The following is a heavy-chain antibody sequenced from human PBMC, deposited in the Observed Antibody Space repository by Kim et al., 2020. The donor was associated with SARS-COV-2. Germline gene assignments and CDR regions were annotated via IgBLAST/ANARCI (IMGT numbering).Heavy chain of an antibody. CDR1: GFTFSSYG. Sequence: GGSLRLSCAASGFTFSSYGMHWVRQAPGKGLEWVAVISYDGSNKYYADSVKGRFTISRDNSKNTLYLQMNSLRAEDTAVYYCAKDRRFLEWLEYYGMDVWGQGTTVTVSS. CDR2: ISYDGSNK. J-gene: IGHJ6*02. V-gene: IGHV3-30*18. CDR3: AKDRRFLEWLEYYGMDV. D-gene: IGHD3-3*01.